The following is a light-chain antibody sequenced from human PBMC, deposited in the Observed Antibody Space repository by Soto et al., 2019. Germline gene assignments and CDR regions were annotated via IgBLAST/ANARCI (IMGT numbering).Light chain of an antibody. Sequence: QSALTQPPSASGSPGQSVTISCTGTSSDVGGYNYVSWYQQHPGKAPKLMIYEVSKRPSGVPGRFSGSKSGNTASLTVSGLQAEDEADYYCSSYAGSNNFVVFGGETKVTVL. V-gene: IGLV2-8*01. CDR2: EVS. CDR1: SSDVGGYNY. J-gene: IGLJ2*01. CDR3: SSYAGSNNFVV.